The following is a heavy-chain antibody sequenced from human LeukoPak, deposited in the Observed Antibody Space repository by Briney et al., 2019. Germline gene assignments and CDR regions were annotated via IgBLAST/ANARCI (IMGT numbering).Heavy chain of an antibody. CDR1: GYSFTSYW. Sequence: GESLKISCKGSGYSFTSYWIGWVRQMPGKGLEWMGIIYPGDSDTRYSPSFQGQVTISADKSISTAYLQWSSLKASDTAMYYCARSIYYYDSSGYVAYFDYWGREPWSPSPQ. CDR2: IYPGDSDT. D-gene: IGHD3-22*01. V-gene: IGHV5-51*01. J-gene: IGHJ4*02. CDR3: ARSIYYYDSSGYVAYFDY.